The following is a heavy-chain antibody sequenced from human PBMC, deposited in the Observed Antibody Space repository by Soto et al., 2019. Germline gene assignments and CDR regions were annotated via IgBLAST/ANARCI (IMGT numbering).Heavy chain of an antibody. D-gene: IGHD2-8*01. J-gene: IGHJ3*02. V-gene: IGHV1-3*01. CDR2: INAGNGNT. CDR1: GYTFTSYA. CDR3: ARVYCTNGVCYDAFDI. Sequence: ASVKVSCKASGYTFTSYAMHWVRQAPGQRLEWMGWINAGNGNTKYSQKFQGRVTITSDTSASTAYMELSILRSEDTAVYYCARVYCTNGVCYDAFDIWGQGTMVTVSS.